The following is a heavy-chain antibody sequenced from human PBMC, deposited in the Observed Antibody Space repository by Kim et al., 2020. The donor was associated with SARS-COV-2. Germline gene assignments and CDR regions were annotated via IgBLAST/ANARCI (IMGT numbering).Heavy chain of an antibody. V-gene: IGHV1-18*01. CDR3: ARDDGIPAAIWDYYYGMDV. J-gene: IGHJ6*02. CDR2: ISAYNGNT. D-gene: IGHD2-2*01. CDR1: GYTFTSYG. Sequence: ASVKVSCKASGYTFTSYGISWVRQAPGQGLEWMGWISAYNGNTNYAQKLQGRVTMTTDTSTSTAYMELRSLRSDDTAVYYCARDDGIPAAIWDYYYGMDVWGQGTTVTVSS.